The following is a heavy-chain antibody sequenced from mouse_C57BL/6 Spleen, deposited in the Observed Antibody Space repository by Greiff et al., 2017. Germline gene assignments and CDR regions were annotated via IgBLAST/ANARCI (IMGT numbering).Heavy chain of an antibody. J-gene: IGHJ4*01. Sequence: QVHVKQSGAELARPGASVKLSCKASGYTFTSYGISWVKQRTGQGLEWIGEIYPRSGNTYYNEKFKGKATLTADKSSSTAYMELRSLTSEDSAVYFCARSWRLLRGGFYAMDYWGQGTSVTVSS. V-gene: IGHV1-81*01. CDR2: IYPRSGNT. CDR3: ARSWRLLRGGFYAMDY. CDR1: GYTFTSYG. D-gene: IGHD2-3*01.